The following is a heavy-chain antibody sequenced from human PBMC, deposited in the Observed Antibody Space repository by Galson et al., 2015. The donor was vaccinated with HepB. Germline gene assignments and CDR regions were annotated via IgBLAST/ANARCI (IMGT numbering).Heavy chain of an antibody. CDR1: GFTVSSNG. J-gene: IGHJ4*02. CDR3: AREADNSGHYSH. V-gene: IGHV3-66*01. CDR2: LYSGATT. Sequence: SLRLSCAASGFTVSSNGMSWVRQAPGKGLEWVSILYSGATTSYADSVKGRFTISRDNSKNTVYLQMNSLRAEDTAVYYCAREADNSGHYSHWGQGTLVTVSS. D-gene: IGHD6-19*01.